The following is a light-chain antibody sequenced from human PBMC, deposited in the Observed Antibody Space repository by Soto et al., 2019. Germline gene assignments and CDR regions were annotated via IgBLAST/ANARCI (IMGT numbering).Light chain of an antibody. J-gene: IGKJ5*01. CDR1: QSIGDT. V-gene: IGKV3-15*01. CDR3: QQYNNWPPIT. Sequence: EIVMTQSPATLSVSPGGRATLSCRASQSIGDTLAWYQQKPGQAPRLLIYGASSRVTGFPARFSGSGSGTEFTLTISSLQSEDFVVYYCQQYNNWPPITFGQGTRLEIK. CDR2: GAS.